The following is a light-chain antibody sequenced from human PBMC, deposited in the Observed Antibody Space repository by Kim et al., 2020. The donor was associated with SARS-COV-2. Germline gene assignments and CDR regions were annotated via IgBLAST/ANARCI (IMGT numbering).Light chain of an antibody. CDR2: KTY. V-gene: IGLV1-47*01. CDR1: RCNHVSNY. Sequence: VTTSCSESRCNHVSNYVYWYQQHPGAATKLLIFKTYQRPPGVPDRFSGSSSGTSASLAISGLRSEDEADYYCAAWDNGLSVHYVFGTGTKVTVL. CDR3: AAWDNGLSVHYV. J-gene: IGLJ1*01.